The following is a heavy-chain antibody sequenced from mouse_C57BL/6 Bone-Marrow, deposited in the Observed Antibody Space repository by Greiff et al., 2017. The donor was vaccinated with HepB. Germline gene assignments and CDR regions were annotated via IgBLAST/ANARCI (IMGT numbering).Heavy chain of an antibody. V-gene: IGHV5-12*01. CDR3: ARRPVAMDY. CDR2: ISNGGGST. Sequence: EVKVVESGGGLVQPGGSLKLSCAASGFTFSDYYMYWVRQTPEKRLEWVAYISNGGGSTYYPDTVKGRFTISRDNAKNTLYLQMSRLKSEDTAMYYCARRPVAMDYWGQGTSVTVSS. J-gene: IGHJ4*01. CDR1: GFTFSDYY.